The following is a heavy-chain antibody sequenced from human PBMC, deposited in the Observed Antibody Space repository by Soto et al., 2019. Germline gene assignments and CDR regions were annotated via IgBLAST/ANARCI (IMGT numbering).Heavy chain of an antibody. Sequence: QVQLQQWGAGLLKPSETLSLTCAVYGGSFSGYYWSWIRQPPGKGLEWIGEINHSGSTNYNPSLKSRVTISVDTSKNQFSLKLSSVTAADTAVYYCARGTYEYIWGSYRQPKNFDYWGQGTLVTVSS. J-gene: IGHJ4*02. CDR1: GGSFSGYY. CDR2: INHSGST. CDR3: ARGTYEYIWGSYRQPKNFDY. D-gene: IGHD3-16*02. V-gene: IGHV4-34*01.